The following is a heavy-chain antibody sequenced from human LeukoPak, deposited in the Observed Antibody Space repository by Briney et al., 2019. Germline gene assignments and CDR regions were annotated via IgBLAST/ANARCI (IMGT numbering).Heavy chain of an antibody. V-gene: IGHV4-61*02. J-gene: IGHJ4*02. Sequence: SETLSLTCTVSGGSISSGSYYWSWIRQPAGKGLEWIGRIYTSGSTNYNPSLKSRVTMSVDTSKNQFSLKLSSVTAADTAVYYCARGGMYSSSWDIDYWGQGTLVTVSS. CDR2: IYTSGST. CDR1: GGSISSGSYY. D-gene: IGHD6-13*01. CDR3: ARGGMYSSSWDIDY.